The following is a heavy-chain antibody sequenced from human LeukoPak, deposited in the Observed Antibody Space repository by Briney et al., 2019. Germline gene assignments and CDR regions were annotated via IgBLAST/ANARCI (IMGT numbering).Heavy chain of an antibody. CDR1: GYSFTSYW. CDR2: IYPGESDI. Sequence: GESLKISCKGSGYSFTSYWIGWVSHMPGKGLEWMGIIYPGESDIRYSPSFQGQVTISADKSISTDYLQWSSLKASDTAIYYCARHVAFGSWNHFDYWGQGTLVSVSS. D-gene: IGHD1-1*01. J-gene: IGHJ4*02. CDR3: ARHVAFGSWNHFDY. V-gene: IGHV5-51*01.